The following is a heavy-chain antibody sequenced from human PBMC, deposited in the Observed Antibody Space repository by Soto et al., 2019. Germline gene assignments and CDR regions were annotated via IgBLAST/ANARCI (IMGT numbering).Heavy chain of an antibody. CDR3: ARGRRITYYDFWSGTPGYFQH. CDR1: GFTFSSYW. J-gene: IGHJ1*01. Sequence: GGSLRLSCAASGFTFSSYWMSWVRQAPGKGLEWVANIKQDGSEKYYVDSVKGRFTISRDNAKNSLYLQMNSLRAEDTAVYYCARGRRITYYDFWSGTPGYFQHWGQGTLVTVSS. CDR2: IKQDGSEK. D-gene: IGHD3-3*01. V-gene: IGHV3-7*01.